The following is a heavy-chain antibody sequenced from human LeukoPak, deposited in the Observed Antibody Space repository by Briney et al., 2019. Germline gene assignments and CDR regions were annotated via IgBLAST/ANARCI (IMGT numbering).Heavy chain of an antibody. V-gene: IGHV3-7*04. CDR3: ARARGSYDLDY. D-gene: IGHD1-26*01. J-gene: IGHJ4*02. Sequence: GGSLRLSCAVSGFTFRSYWMSWVRQAPGKGLEWVANINQDGSEKDYVDSVKGRFTISRDNAKNSLYLQMNSPRAEDTAVYYCARARGSYDLDYWGQGTLVTVSS. CDR1: GFTFRSYW. CDR2: INQDGSEK.